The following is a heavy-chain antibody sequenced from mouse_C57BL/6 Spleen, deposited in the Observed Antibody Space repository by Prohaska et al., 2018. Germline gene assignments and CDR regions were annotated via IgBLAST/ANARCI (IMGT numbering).Heavy chain of an antibody. J-gene: IGHJ4*01. CDR2: INPNNGGT. CDR1: GYTFTDYN. CDR3: ARVFYGNYKTYYAMDY. D-gene: IGHD2-1*01. Sequence: GYTFTDYNMHWVKQSHGKSLEWIGDINPNNGGTSYNQKFKGKATLTVDKSSSTAYMELRSLTSEDSAVYYCARVFYGNYKTYYAMDYWGQGTSVTVSS. V-gene: IGHV1-18*01.